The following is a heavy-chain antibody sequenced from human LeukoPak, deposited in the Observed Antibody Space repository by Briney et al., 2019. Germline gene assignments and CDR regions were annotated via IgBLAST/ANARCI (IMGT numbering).Heavy chain of an antibody. J-gene: IGHJ4*02. D-gene: IGHD1-1*01. CDR3: ARGGLELDY. V-gene: IGHV3-30-3*01. CDR2: ISYDGSNK. Sequence: GGSLRLSCAASGFTFSSYAMHWVRQAPGKGLEWVAVISYDGSNKYYADSVKGRFTISRDNSKNTLYLQMNSLRAEDTAVYYCARGGLELDYWGQGTLVTVSS. CDR1: GFTFSSYA.